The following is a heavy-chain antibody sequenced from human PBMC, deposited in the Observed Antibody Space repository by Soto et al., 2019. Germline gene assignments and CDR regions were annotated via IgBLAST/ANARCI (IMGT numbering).Heavy chain of an antibody. Sequence: ASVKVSCKASGYTFTSYGISWVRQAPGQGLEWMGWISAYNGNTNYAQKLQGRVTMTTDTSTSTAYMELRSLRSDDTAVYYCARAPRVVVAASTKNWFDPWGQGTLVTVSS. J-gene: IGHJ5*02. CDR1: GYTFTSYG. D-gene: IGHD2-15*01. CDR2: ISAYNGNT. V-gene: IGHV1-18*01. CDR3: ARAPRVVVAASTKNWFDP.